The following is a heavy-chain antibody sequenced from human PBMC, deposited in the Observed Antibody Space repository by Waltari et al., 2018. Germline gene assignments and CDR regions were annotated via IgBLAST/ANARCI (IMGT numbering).Heavy chain of an antibody. CDR1: GFTFSSYS. CDR3: ARDRGSSGWKDY. Sequence: EVQLVESGGGLVQPGRSLRLSCAASGFTFSSYSMNWVRQAPGKGLEWVSSISSSSSYIYYADSVKGRFTISRDNAKNSLYLQMNSLRAEDTAVYYCARDRGSSGWKDYWGQGTLVTVSS. V-gene: IGHV3-21*01. D-gene: IGHD6-19*01. CDR2: ISSSSSYI. J-gene: IGHJ4*02.